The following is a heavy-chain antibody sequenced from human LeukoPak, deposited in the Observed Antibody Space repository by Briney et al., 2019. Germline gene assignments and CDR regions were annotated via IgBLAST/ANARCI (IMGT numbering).Heavy chain of an antibody. V-gene: IGHV3-7*01. CDR3: ARDRVSYLDY. D-gene: IGHD2-8*01. CDR1: GFTFSNYW. Sequence: GGSLRLSCAASGFTFSNYWMTWVRQAPGKGLEWVANIKQDGSEKYYVDSVKGRFSVSRDNAQDSLYLQMNSLRADDTAVYYCARDRVSYLDYWGQGTLVTVSS. J-gene: IGHJ4*02. CDR2: IKQDGSEK.